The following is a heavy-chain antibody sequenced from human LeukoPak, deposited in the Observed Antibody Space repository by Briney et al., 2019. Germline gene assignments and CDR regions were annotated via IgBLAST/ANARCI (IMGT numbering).Heavy chain of an antibody. CDR1: GGSISGYY. CDR3: ARSVVTLYWYFDL. V-gene: IGHV4-59*01. D-gene: IGHD4-23*01. Sequence: SETLSLTCTVSGGSISGYYYNWIRQPPGKGLEWIGYIYYSGSTNYNPSLKSRVTISLDTSKNQFSLKLSPVTTADTAVYYCARSVVTLYWYFDLWGRGTLVAVSS. CDR2: IYYSGST. J-gene: IGHJ2*01.